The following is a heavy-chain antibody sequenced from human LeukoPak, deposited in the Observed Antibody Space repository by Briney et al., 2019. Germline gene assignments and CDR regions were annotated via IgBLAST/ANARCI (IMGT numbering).Heavy chain of an antibody. CDR2: IFYSGST. Sequence: PSETLSLTCTVSGGSISTSNYYWGWIRQPPGKGLEWIGNIFYSGSTYYSPSLRSRVTISVDTSKNQFSLKLSSVTAADTAVYYCARKAHDSSGYWGLVDWGQGTLVTVSS. CDR3: ARKAHDSSGYWGLVD. V-gene: IGHV4-39*07. CDR1: GGSISTSNYY. J-gene: IGHJ4*02. D-gene: IGHD3-22*01.